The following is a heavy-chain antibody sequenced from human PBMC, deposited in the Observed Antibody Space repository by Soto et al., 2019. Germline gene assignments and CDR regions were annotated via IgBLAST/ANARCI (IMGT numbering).Heavy chain of an antibody. J-gene: IGHJ4*02. Sequence: GASVKVSCKASGYTFTSYGISWVRQAPGQGLEWMGWISAYNGNTNYARKLRGRVTMTTDTSTSTAYMELRSLRSDDTAVYYCARGVPPVATLGYFDYWGQGTLVTVSS. D-gene: IGHD5-12*01. CDR2: ISAYNGNT. CDR3: ARGVPPVATLGYFDY. V-gene: IGHV1-18*04. CDR1: GYTFTSYG.